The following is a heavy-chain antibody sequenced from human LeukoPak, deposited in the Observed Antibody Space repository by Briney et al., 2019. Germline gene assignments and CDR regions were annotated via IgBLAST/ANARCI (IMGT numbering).Heavy chain of an antibody. J-gene: IGHJ4*02. CDR1: GFTFSSYE. D-gene: IGHD2-2*01. Sequence: GGSLRLSCAASGFTFSSYEMNWVRKAPGKGLEWVSYIISSVITIYYADSVKGRFTISRDNAKNSLYLQMNSLRAEDTAVYYCARAAQYQLPVQIVFEYYFDYWGQGTLVTVSS. V-gene: IGHV3-48*03. CDR2: IISSVITI. CDR3: ARAAQYQLPVQIVFEYYFDY.